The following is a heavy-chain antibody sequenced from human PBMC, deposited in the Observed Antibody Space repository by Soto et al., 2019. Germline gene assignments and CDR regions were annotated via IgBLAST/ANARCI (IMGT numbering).Heavy chain of an antibody. V-gene: IGHV1-69*12. CDR1: GGTFSIYA. Sequence: QVQLLQSGAEVRQPASSVKVSCKTSGGTFSIYAISWVLQAPGQGLEWMGGIVPIVDTSTYAQKFQGRVTITADESTSTAYMELSSLRSDDTAIYYCVRVVAIPGYPDNWGQGTLVTVSS. CDR3: VRVVAIPGYPDN. CDR2: IVPIVDTS. D-gene: IGHD5-12*01. J-gene: IGHJ4*02.